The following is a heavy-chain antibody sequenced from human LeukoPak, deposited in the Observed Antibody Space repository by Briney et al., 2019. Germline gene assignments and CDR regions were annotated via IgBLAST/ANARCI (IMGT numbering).Heavy chain of an antibody. Sequence: ASVKVSCKASGYTITGSYIHWARQTPGQGLEWMGWIDPSSGATNFAQKFQGRVTMTRDTSISTAYMELSRLRSDDTAVYYCASPDDSSGYYYRRWGQGTLVTVSS. D-gene: IGHD3-22*01. CDR2: IDPSSGAT. CDR3: ASPDDSSGYYYRR. J-gene: IGHJ4*02. CDR1: GYTITGSY. V-gene: IGHV1-2*02.